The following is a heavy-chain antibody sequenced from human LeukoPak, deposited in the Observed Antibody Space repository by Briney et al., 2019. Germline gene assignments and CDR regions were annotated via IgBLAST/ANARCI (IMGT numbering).Heavy chain of an antibody. J-gene: IGHJ4*02. CDR3: ASGSIAAPPLDY. V-gene: IGHV3-30*03. D-gene: IGHD6-6*01. CDR1: GFTFSSYG. Sequence: GGSLRLSCAASGFTFSSYGMHWVRQAPGKGLEWVAVISYDGSNKYYADSVKGRFTISRDNSKNTLYLQMNSLRAEDTAMYYCASGSIAAPPLDYWGQGTLVTVSS. CDR2: ISYDGSNK.